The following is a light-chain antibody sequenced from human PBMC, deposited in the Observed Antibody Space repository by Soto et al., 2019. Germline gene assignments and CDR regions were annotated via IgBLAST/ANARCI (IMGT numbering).Light chain of an antibody. CDR1: RSVDTD. Sequence: EILMTQSPATLSVSPGDSATLSCRASRSVDTDLAWYQQKPGQAPRLLVFATSARATGVPDRFRGSGSGTDFTLTISSLQPEDFATYYCLQDYNYPLTFGGGTKVDNK. CDR3: LQDYNYPLT. CDR2: ATS. J-gene: IGKJ4*01. V-gene: IGKV3-15*01.